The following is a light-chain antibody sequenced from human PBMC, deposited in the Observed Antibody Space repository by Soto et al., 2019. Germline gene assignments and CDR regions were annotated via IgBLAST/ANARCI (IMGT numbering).Light chain of an antibody. CDR2: HAS. CDR1: QSVYST. CDR3: QQYNTWPLT. V-gene: IGKV3-15*01. Sequence: EIVMTQSPATLSVSPGERATLSCRASQSVYSTLAWYQQKPGQAPSLLIYHASTRATGIPARFSGSGSGTEFTLTISSLQSEDFAVYYCQQYNTWPLTFGGGTKLEIK. J-gene: IGKJ4*01.